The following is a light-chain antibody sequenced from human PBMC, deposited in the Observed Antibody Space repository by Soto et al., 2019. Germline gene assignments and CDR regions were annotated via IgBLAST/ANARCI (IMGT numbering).Light chain of an antibody. CDR3: LLYYGGAHLGV. CDR2: CTS. Sequence: QAVVTQEPSLTVSPGGTVTLTCASSTGAVTSSYCPNWFQQKPGQAPMTLIYCTSNKHSWTPARFSGSLLGGKAALTLSGVQPEDEVEYYCLLYYGGAHLGVFGGGTKLTVL. J-gene: IGLJ2*01. CDR1: TGAVTSSYC. V-gene: IGLV7-43*01.